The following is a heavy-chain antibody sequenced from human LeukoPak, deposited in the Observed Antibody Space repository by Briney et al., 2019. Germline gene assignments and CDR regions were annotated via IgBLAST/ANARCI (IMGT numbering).Heavy chain of an antibody. Sequence: SETLSLTCTVPGGPINNYYWSWIRQPPGKGLEWIGYIYYSGSTNYNPSLKSRVTISVDTSKNQSSLKLSSVTAADTAVYYCAREYGNHFDYWGQGTLVTVSS. D-gene: IGHD4-23*01. CDR2: IYYSGST. CDR3: AREYGNHFDY. J-gene: IGHJ4*02. CDR1: GGPINNYY. V-gene: IGHV4-59*01.